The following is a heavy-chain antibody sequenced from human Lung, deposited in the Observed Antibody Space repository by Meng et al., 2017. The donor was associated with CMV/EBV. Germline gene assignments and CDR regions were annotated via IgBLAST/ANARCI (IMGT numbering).Heavy chain of an antibody. Sequence: SETLSLTFAVYGGSFIGYYWSWIRQPPGKGLEWIGEINHSGSTNYNPSLKSRVTISVDTSKNQFSLKLSSVTAADTAVYYCARAFGGTIFGVVNYYYGMDVWGQGTTVTVSS. CDR2: INHSGST. D-gene: IGHD3-3*01. CDR1: GGSFIGYY. CDR3: ARAFGGTIFGVVNYYYGMDV. J-gene: IGHJ6*02. V-gene: IGHV4-34*01.